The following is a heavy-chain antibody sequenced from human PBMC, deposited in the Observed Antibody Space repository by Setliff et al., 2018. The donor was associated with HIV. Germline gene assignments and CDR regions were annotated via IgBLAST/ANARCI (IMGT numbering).Heavy chain of an antibody. V-gene: IGHV1-69*05. CDR1: GGTFSSYA. J-gene: IGHJ4*02. Sequence: GASVKVSCKASGGTFSSYAISWVRQAPGQGLEWMGGIIPIFGTANYAQKFQGRVTITTDESTSTAYMELSSLRSEDTAVYYCARVGGRGYSFDYWGQGTLVTVSS. D-gene: IGHD5-18*01. CDR3: ARVGGRGYSFDY. CDR2: IIPIFGTA.